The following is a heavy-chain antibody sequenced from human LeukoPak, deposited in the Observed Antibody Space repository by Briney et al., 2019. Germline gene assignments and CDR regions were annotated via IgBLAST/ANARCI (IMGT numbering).Heavy chain of an antibody. D-gene: IGHD4-23*01. CDR3: ARGRWSGNSKWHFQH. CDR2: IYYSGTT. Sequence: QSSETLSLTCTVSGGYIRSTSYYWGWIRQPPGKGLEWIGSIYYSGTTDYNPSLKSRVTISVDTSKNQFSLKLSSVTAADTAVYYCARGRWSGNSKWHFQHWGQGTLVTVSS. J-gene: IGHJ1*01. CDR1: GGYIRSTSYY. V-gene: IGHV4-39*07.